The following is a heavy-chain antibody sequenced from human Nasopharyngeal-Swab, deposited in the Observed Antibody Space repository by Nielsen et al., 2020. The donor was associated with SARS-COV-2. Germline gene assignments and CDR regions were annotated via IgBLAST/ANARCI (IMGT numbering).Heavy chain of an antibody. CDR1: GGTFSSYA. D-gene: IGHD4/OR15-4a*01. CDR3: ARDDAYQEVLTPGFYDMDV. J-gene: IGHJ6*03. CDR2: ILPIFGTS. Sequence: SVKVSCKPSGGTFSSYAFSWVRQAPGQGLEWMGGILPIFGTSNYAQKFQGSVTITADESTRTVYMELSSLSSEDTAIYYCARDDAYQEVLTPGFYDMDVWGGGTTVTVAS. V-gene: IGHV1-69*13.